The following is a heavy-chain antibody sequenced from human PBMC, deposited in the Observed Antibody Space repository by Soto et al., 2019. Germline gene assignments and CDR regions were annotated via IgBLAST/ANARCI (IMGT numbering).Heavy chain of an antibody. J-gene: IGHJ6*02. Sequence: LGESLKISCKGSGYSFTSYWISWERQMPGKGLEWMGRIDPSDSYTNYSPSFQGHVTISADKSISTAYLQWSSLKASDTAMYYCARYLITMVRGVHTGCMYVWGQGTTDTVSS. D-gene: IGHD3-10*01. CDR1: GYSFTSYW. CDR2: IDPSDSYT. V-gene: IGHV5-10-1*01. CDR3: ARYLITMVRGVHTGCMYV.